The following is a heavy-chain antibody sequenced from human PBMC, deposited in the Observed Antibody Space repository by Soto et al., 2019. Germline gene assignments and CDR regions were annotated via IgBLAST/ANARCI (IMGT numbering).Heavy chain of an antibody. V-gene: IGHV3-30*18. D-gene: IGHD6-6*01. J-gene: IGHJ4*02. CDR1: GFTFSSYG. Sequence: GGSLRLSCAASGFTFSSYGMHWVRQAPGKGLEWVAVISYDGSNKYYADSVKGRFTISRDNSKNTLYLQMNSLRAEDTAVYYCAKAYSSSDLDYWGQGTLVTVS. CDR3: AKAYSSSDLDY. CDR2: ISYDGSNK.